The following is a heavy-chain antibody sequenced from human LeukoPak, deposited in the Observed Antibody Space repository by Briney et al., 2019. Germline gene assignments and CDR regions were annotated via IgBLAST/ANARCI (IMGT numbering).Heavy chain of an antibody. CDR1: GYTFTSYY. CDR3: ARPRNGGNSGYFQH. Sequence: ASVKVSCKASGYTFTSYYMHWVRQAPGQGLEWMGIINPSGGSTSYAQKFQGRVTITRDTSASTAYMELSSLRSEDTAVYYCARPRNGGNSGYFQHWGQGTLVTVSS. CDR2: INPSGGST. J-gene: IGHJ1*01. D-gene: IGHD4-23*01. V-gene: IGHV1-46*01.